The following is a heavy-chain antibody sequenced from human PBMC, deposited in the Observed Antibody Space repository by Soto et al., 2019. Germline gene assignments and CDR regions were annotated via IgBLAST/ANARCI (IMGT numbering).Heavy chain of an antibody. J-gene: IGHJ6*03. V-gene: IGHV3-23*01. Sequence: EVQLLESGGGLVQPGGSLRLSCAASGFTFSSYAMSWVRQAPGKGLEWVSAISGSGGSTYYAVSVKGRFTISRDNSKNTLYLQMNSLRAEDTAVYYCAKDLYSGYVPYYYMDVGGKGTAVTVSS. CDR1: GFTFSSYA. CDR3: AKDLYSGYVPYYYMDV. CDR2: ISGSGGST. D-gene: IGHD5-12*01.